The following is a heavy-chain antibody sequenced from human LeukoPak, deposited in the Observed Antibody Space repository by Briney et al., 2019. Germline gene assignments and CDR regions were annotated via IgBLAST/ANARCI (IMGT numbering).Heavy chain of an antibody. D-gene: IGHD3/OR15-3a*01. Sequence: PGGSLRLSCAASGFALSSYAMSWVRQAPGKGREWVSATSSSDAGTYHAESVRGRFTISRDNSKNTLDLQMNSLTVEATALYYCAKDRGTGFLHDWTVSSWGQGTRVTVSS. CDR3: AKDRGTGFLHDWTVSS. CDR1: GFALSSYA. V-gene: IGHV3-23*01. CDR2: TSSSDAGT. J-gene: IGHJ4*02.